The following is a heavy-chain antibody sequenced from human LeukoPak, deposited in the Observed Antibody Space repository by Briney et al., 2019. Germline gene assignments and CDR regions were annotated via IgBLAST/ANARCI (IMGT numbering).Heavy chain of an antibody. J-gene: IGHJ4*02. D-gene: IGHD3-10*01. V-gene: IGHV4-30-4*01. Sequence: SETLSLTCIVSGGSISSSSYYWSWIRQPPGKGLEWIGYIYYSGSTYYNPFLQSRITILLDTSKNQFSLKLSSVTAADTAVYYCARVAFLDYGSGSRYYFDYWGQGTLVTVSS. CDR3: ARVAFLDYGSGSRYYFDY. CDR2: IYYSGST. CDR1: GGSISSSSYY.